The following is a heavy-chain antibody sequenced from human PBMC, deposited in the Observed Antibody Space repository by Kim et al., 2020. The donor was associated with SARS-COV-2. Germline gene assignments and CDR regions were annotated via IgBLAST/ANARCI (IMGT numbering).Heavy chain of an antibody. Sequence: DSVKGRFTISRDNAKNSLYLQMNSLRAEDTAVYYCARVVVVTATEYYFDYWGQGTLVTVSS. V-gene: IGHV3-11*06. D-gene: IGHD2-21*02. CDR3: ARVVVVTATEYYFDY. J-gene: IGHJ4*02.